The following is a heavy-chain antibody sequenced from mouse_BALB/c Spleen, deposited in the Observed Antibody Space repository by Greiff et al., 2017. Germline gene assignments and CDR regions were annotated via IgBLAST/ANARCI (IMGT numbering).Heavy chain of an antibody. J-gene: IGHJ2*01. Sequence: EVQLQESGGGLVKPGGSLKLSCAASGFTFSDYYMYWVRQTPEKRLEWVATISDGGSYTYYPDSVKGRFTISRDNAKNNLYLQMSSLKSEDTAMYYCARGIYYGNSFDYWGQGTTLTVSS. D-gene: IGHD2-1*01. CDR1: GFTFSDYY. CDR3: ARGIYYGNSFDY. V-gene: IGHV5-4*02. CDR2: ISDGGSYT.